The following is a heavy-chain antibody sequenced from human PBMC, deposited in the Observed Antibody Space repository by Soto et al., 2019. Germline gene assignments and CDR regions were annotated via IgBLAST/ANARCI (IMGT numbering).Heavy chain of an antibody. Sequence: PSETLSLTCTVSGGSIISSSYYWGWIRQPPGKGLEWIGSIFYSGSTYYNPSLKSRVTISVDTSKNQFSLKLSSVTAADTAVYYCACIFSGGYSYGFYYDGMDVWGQGTTVT. V-gene: IGHV4-39*01. D-gene: IGHD5-18*01. CDR3: ACIFSGGYSYGFYYDGMDV. CDR2: IFYSGST. CDR1: GGSIISSSYY. J-gene: IGHJ6*02.